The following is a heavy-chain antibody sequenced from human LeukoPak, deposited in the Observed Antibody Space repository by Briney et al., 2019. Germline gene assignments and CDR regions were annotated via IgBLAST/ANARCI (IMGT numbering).Heavy chain of an antibody. CDR1: GFTFSSYA. CDR3: ARSGAVFRYFAWSPYYYYGMDV. V-gene: IGHV3-23*01. Sequence: GWALRLSCAASGFTFSSYAMSWVRQAPGKGLEWLSAISGSVGSTYYADPVKRRFTISRDNSKDTLYLQMKSLSAPDTAVYDCARSGAVFRYFAWSPYYYYGMDVWGQGTTVTVSS. D-gene: IGHD3-9*01. CDR2: ISGSVGST. J-gene: IGHJ6*02.